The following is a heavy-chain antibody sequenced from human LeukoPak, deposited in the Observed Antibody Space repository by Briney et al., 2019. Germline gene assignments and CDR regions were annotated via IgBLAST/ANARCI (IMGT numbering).Heavy chain of an antibody. D-gene: IGHD2-2*01. Sequence: GGSLRLPCVASGFSFSNYAMSWVRQAPGKGLEWVSTIAPGGGSPDYADSVRGRFTFSRDNSQNTLYLQMTSLTVDDTAVYYCAKSPIVPASWVRPGFDYWGQGTLVIVSS. CDR1: GFSFSNYA. J-gene: IGHJ4*02. CDR3: AKSPIVPASWVRPGFDY. V-gene: IGHV3-23*01. CDR2: IAPGGGSP.